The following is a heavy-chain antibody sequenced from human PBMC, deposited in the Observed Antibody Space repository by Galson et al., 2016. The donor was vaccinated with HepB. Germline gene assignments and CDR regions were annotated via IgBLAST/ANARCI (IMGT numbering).Heavy chain of an antibody. V-gene: IGHV1-2*02. J-gene: IGHJ6*02. CDR3: ARDYGDNSFYGMDV. CDR2: INPNSGGT. CDR1: GYTFANYY. D-gene: IGHD4-17*01. Sequence: SVKVSCKASGYTFANYYMHWVRQAPGQGLEWMGWINPNSGGTNYAQKFQGRVSMTRDTSISTAYMELSRLRSDDTAVYYCARDYGDNSFYGMDVWGQGTTVTVAS.